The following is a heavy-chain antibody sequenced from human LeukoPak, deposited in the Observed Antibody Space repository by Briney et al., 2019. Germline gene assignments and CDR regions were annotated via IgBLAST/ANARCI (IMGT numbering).Heavy chain of an antibody. CDR3: ARRGYCSGDGCFSHAFDI. V-gene: IGHV5-51*01. CDR2: VYPGDSDT. CDR1: GYNFTNYW. D-gene: IGHD2-15*01. J-gene: IGHJ3*02. Sequence: GESLKISCKGSGYNFTNYWIAWGRQLPGKGLEWMGIVYPGDSDTRYSPSFQGQVTISADKSISTAYLQWSSLKASDTAMFYCARRGYCSGDGCFSHAFDIWGQGTMVTVSS.